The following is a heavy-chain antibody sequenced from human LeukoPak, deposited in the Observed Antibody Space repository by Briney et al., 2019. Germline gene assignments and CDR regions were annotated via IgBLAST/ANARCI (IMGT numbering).Heavy chain of an antibody. CDR2: IYNSGTT. Sequence: SEALSLTCTVSGGSFSSYYWTWIRQPAGKGLEWIGRIYNSGTTNYSPSLESRVTMSLDTSKNRFSLSLSSVTAADTAVYYCARDRLGATGHWRIDVWGRGTLVTVSS. J-gene: IGHJ2*01. CDR1: GGSFSSYY. V-gene: IGHV4-4*07. CDR3: ARDRLGATGHWRIDV. D-gene: IGHD1-26*01.